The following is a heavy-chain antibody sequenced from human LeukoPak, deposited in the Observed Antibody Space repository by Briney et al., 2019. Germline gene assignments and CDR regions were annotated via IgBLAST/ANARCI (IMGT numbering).Heavy chain of an antibody. D-gene: IGHD1-26*01. J-gene: IGHJ4*02. CDR1: GGSISSYY. CDR2: IYYSGST. CDR3: ARDLGGSQTY. Sequence: PSETLSLTCTVSGGSISSYYWSWIRQPPGKGLEWIGYIYYSGSTNYNPSLKSRVTISVDTSKNQFSLKLSSVTAADTAVYYCARDLGGSQTYWGQGTLVTVSS. V-gene: IGHV4-59*01.